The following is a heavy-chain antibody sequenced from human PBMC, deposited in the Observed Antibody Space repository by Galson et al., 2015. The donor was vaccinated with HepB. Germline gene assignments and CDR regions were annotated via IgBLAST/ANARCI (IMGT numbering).Heavy chain of an antibody. CDR1: GFTFSRYW. D-gene: IGHD4-17*01. J-gene: IGHJ6*03. CDR3: VREGDYGDYVGSDYYYMDV. CDR2: INQDETEK. V-gene: IGHV3-7*01. Sequence: SLRLSCAASGFTFSRYWMSWVRQAPGKGLEWVANINQDETEKYYADSVQGRFTISRDNAKNSVYMQMNSLRAEDTAVYYCVREGDYGDYVGSDYYYMDVWGKGTTVTVSS.